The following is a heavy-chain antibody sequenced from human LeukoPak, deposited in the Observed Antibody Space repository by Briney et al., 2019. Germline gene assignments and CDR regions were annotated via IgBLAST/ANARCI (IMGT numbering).Heavy chain of an antibody. D-gene: IGHD2-2*01. CDR1: GYTFTDYY. Sequence: ASVKVSCRASGYTFTDYYIHWVRQAPGQGLEWMGWINPDNGGTNYAQKLQGRVTMTRDTSIRTVYMDLRSLRSDDTAVFYCTREARVGNWFDPWGQGTQVGVSS. J-gene: IGHJ5*02. V-gene: IGHV1-2*02. CDR2: INPDNGGT. CDR3: TREARVGNWFDP.